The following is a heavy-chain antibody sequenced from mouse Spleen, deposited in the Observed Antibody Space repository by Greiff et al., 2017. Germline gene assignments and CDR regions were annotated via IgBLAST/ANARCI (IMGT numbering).Heavy chain of an antibody. Sequence: VQLKESGPELVKPGASVKISCKASGYAFSSSWMNWVKQRPGKGLEWIGRIYPGDGDTNYNGKFKGKATLTADKSSSTAYMQLSSLTSEDSAVYFCAKSEIYYYGSSLGGGDWYFDVWGAGTTVTVSS. V-gene: IGHV1-82*01. CDR3: AKSEIYYYGSSLGGGDWYFDV. CDR1: GYAFSSSW. CDR2: IYPGDGDT. J-gene: IGHJ1*01. D-gene: IGHD1-1*01.